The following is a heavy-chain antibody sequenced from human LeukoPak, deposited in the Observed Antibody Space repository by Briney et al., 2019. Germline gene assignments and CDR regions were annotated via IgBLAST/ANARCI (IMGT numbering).Heavy chain of an antibody. Sequence: PGGSLRLSGAASGFTFSSYAMSWVRQAPGKGLEWVSSISGSGGSTFYEDSVKGRFTISRDNSKNTLYLQMNSLRAEDTAIYYCAKDRVVITTPYFDYWGQGTLVTVSS. J-gene: IGHJ4*02. V-gene: IGHV3-23*01. CDR2: ISGSGGST. CDR1: GFTFSSYA. CDR3: AKDRVVITTPYFDY. D-gene: IGHD3-22*01.